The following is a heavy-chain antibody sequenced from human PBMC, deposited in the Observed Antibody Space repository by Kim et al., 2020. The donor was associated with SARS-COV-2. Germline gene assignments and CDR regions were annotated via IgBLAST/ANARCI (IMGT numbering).Heavy chain of an antibody. V-gene: IGHV4-34*01. CDR1: GGSFSGYY. CDR3: AGRSDIAAAGTAEFDY. J-gene: IGHJ4*02. Sequence: SETLSLTCAVYGGSFSGYYWSWIRQPPGKGLEWIGEINHSGSTNYNPSLKSRVTISVDTSKNQFSLKLSSVTAADTAVYYCAGRSDIAAAGTAEFDYWGQGTLVTVSS. D-gene: IGHD6-13*01. CDR2: INHSGST.